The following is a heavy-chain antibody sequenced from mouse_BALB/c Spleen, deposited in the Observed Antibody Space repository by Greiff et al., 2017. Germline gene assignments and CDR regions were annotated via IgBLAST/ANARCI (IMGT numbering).Heavy chain of an antibody. Sequence: VQLQQSGPELVKPGASVKMSCKASGYTFTSYAMHWVKQKPGQGLEWIGYINPYNDGTKYNEKFKGKATLTSDKSSSTAYMELSSLTSEDSAVYYCARYGNYGAMDYWGQGTSVTVSS. V-gene: IGHV1-14*01. CDR3: ARYGNYGAMDY. J-gene: IGHJ4*01. CDR1: GYTFTSYA. CDR2: INPYNDGT. D-gene: IGHD2-1*01.